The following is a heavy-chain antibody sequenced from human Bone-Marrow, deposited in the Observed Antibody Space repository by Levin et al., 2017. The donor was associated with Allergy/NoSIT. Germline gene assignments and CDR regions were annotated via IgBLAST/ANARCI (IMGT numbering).Heavy chain of an antibody. CDR2: FFFGDFT. Sequence: RASETLSLTCSVSGASVTNYYWSWVRQPPGKGLEWIGHFFFGDFTNYNSSLKSRVSMSLDASKNQFSLTLYFVTAADTATYYCARDTGGGFADYGFLYHWGQGVLVTVSS. CDR1: GASVTNYY. J-gene: IGHJ1*01. CDR3: ARDTGGGFADYGFLYH. D-gene: IGHD4/OR15-4a*01. V-gene: IGHV4-59*02.